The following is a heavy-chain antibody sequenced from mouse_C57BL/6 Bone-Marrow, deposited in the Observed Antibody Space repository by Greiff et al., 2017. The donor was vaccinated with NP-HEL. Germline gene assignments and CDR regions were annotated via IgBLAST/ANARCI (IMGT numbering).Heavy chain of an antibody. CDR3: ARAYYYMFDY. CDR1: GFTFSSYA. D-gene: IGHD1-1*01. V-gene: IGHV5-4*01. J-gene: IGHJ2*01. Sequence: EVQRVASGGGLVKPGGSLKLSCAASGFTFSSYAMSWVRQTPEKRLEWVATISDGGSYTYYPDNVKGRFTISRDNAKNNLYLQMSHLKSEGTAMYYCARAYYYMFDYWGQGTTLTVSS. CDR2: ISDGGSYT.